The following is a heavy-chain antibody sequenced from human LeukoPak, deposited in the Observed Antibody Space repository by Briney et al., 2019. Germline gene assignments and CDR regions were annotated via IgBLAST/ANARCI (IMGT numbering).Heavy chain of an antibody. CDR3: ARGARSGSNYYFDF. J-gene: IGHJ4*02. D-gene: IGHD3-10*01. V-gene: IGHV4-39*01. CDR1: GGSISSSSYY. CDR2: IYYSGST. Sequence: PSETLSLTCTVSGGSISSSSYYWGWIRQPPGKGLEWIGSIYYSGSTYYNPSLKSRVTISVDTSKNQFSLKLSSVTAADTAVYYCARGARSGSNYYFDFWGQGTLVTVSS.